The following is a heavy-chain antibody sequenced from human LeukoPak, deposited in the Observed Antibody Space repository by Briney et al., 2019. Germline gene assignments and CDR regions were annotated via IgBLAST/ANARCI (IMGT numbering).Heavy chain of an antibody. Sequence: GESLKISCKGFGYSFTTYWIGWVRQMPGKGLEWMGIIYPGDSDTRYSPSFQCQVTMSADKSISTAYLQWSSLKASDTAMYYCARHEGYYALGDIWGQGTMVTVSS. J-gene: IGHJ3*02. CDR1: GYSFTTYW. CDR2: IYPGDSDT. CDR3: ARHEGYYALGDI. V-gene: IGHV5-51*01. D-gene: IGHD2-2*01.